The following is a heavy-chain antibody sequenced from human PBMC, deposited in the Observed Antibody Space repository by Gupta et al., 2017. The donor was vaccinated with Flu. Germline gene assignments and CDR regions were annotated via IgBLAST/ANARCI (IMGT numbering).Heavy chain of an antibody. CDR3: ARVTMVRGVITSYY. D-gene: IGHD3-10*01. CDR2: IYTSGST. J-gene: IGHJ4*02. V-gene: IGHV4-61*02. CDR1: GGSISSGSYY. Sequence: QVPLQESGPGLVKPSQTLSLTCTVSGGSISSGSYYWSWIRQPAGKGLEWIGRIYTSGSTNYNPSLKSRVTISVDTSKNQFSLKLSSVTAADTAVYYWARVTMVRGVITSYYWGQGTLVTGAS.